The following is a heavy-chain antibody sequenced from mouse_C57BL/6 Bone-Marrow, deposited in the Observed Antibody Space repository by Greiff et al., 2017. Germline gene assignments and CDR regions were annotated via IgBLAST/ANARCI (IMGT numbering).Heavy chain of an antibody. V-gene: IGHV1-19*01. CDR1: GYTFTDYY. CDR2: INPYNGGT. D-gene: IGHD1-1*01. Sequence: EVQLQQSGPVLVKPGASVKMSCKASGYTFTDYYMNWVKQSHGKSLEWIGVINPYNGGTSYNQKFKGKATLTVDKSSSTAYMELNSLTSEDSAVYYCARSGTTVDVYFDVWGTGTTVTVSS. J-gene: IGHJ1*03. CDR3: ARSGTTVDVYFDV.